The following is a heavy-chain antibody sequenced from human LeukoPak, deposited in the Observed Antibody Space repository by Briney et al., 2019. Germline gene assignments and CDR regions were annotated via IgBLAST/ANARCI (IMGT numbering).Heavy chain of an antibody. CDR1: GGTFSSYA. CDR2: IIPIFGTA. V-gene: IGHV1-69*13. D-gene: IGHD3-22*01. CDR3: ARGGSSGYYDPIDY. J-gene: IGHJ4*02. Sequence: SVKVSCKASGGTFSSYAISWVRQAPGQRLEWMGGIIPIFGTANYAQKFQGRVTITADESTSTAYMELSSLRSEDTAVYYCARGGSSGYYDPIDYWGQGTLVTVSS.